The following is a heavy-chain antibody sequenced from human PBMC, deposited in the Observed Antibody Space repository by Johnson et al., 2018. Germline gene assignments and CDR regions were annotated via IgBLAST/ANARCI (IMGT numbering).Heavy chain of an antibody. J-gene: IGHJ1*01. CDR2: ISWNSGSI. D-gene: IGHD4-17*01. CDR1: GFTFDDYA. CDR3: AKATNRDYDDYEYFQH. Sequence: VQLVESGGGLVQPGRSLRLSCAASGFTFDDYAMHWVRQAPGKGLEWVSGISWNSGSIGYADSVKGRFTISRNNAKKTLYLQMNSLRVKDTALYDCAKATNRDYDDYEYFQHWGQGTLVTVSS. V-gene: IGHV3-9*01.